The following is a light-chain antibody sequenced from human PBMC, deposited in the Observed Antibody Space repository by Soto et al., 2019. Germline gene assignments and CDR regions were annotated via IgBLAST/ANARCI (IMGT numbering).Light chain of an antibody. V-gene: IGLV2-14*01. J-gene: IGLJ2*01. CDR1: SSDVGGYNY. CDR3: CSYTSSSTPVV. Sequence: QSALTQPASVSGSPGQSITISCTGTSSDVGGYNYVSWYQQHPGKAPKLMIYDVSNRPSGVSNRFSGSKSGNTASLTISGVQAEAEDAYYCCSYTSSSTPVVFGGGTKLTVL. CDR2: DVS.